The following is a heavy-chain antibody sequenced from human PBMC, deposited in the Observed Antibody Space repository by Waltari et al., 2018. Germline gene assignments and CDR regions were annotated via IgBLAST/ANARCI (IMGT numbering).Heavy chain of an antibody. J-gene: IGHJ4*02. V-gene: IGHV3-11*01. CDR3: ASPSPYDSSGYYFDY. CDR2: ISSSGSTI. D-gene: IGHD3-22*01. CDR1: GFTFRYSY. Sequence: QVQLVESGGGLVKPGGSLSLFCSASGFTFRYSYMSWLRQAPGKGLEWGSYISSSGSTIYYADSVKGRFTISRDNAKNSLYLQMNSLRAEDKAVYYCASPSPYDSSGYYFDYWGQGTLVTVSS.